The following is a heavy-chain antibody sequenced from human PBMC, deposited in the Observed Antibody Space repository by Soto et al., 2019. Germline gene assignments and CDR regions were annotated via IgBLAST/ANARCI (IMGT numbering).Heavy chain of an antibody. V-gene: IGHV3-21*01. D-gene: IGHD3-3*01. CDR3: ATTYYDFWSGYLSFDP. CDR1: GFTFSSYS. Sequence: GGSLRLSCAASGFTFSSYSMNWVRQAPGKGLEWVSSISSSSSYIYYADSVKGRFTISRDNAKNSLYLQMNSLRAEDTAVHYCATTYYDFWSGYLSFDPWGQGTLVTVSS. CDR2: ISSSSSYI. J-gene: IGHJ5*02.